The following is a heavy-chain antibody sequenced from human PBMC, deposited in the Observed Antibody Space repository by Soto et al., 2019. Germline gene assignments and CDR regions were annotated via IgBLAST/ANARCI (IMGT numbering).Heavy chain of an antibody. V-gene: IGHV1-69*06. CDR3: AREAVVAERENNSFDP. Sequence: VASVKVSCKASGGTFSSYAISWVRQAPGQGLEWMGGIIPIFGTANYAQKFQGRVTITADKSTSTAYMELSSLRSEDTAVYYCAREAVVAERENNSFDPWGQGTLVTVSS. D-gene: IGHD3-22*01. J-gene: IGHJ5*02. CDR1: GGTFSSYA. CDR2: IIPIFGTA.